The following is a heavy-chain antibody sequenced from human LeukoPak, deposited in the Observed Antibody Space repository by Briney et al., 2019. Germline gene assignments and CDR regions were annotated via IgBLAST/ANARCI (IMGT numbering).Heavy chain of an antibody. V-gene: IGHV4-4*02. J-gene: IGHJ4*02. Sequence: SETLSLTCAVSGGSISSTNWWTWVRQPPGKGLEWIGEIYHSGSTNYNPSLKSRVTISVDKSKNQFSLKLSSVTAADTAVYYCARHFNYYGSGSYYSQIYFDSWGQGTLVTVSS. CDR2: IYHSGST. D-gene: IGHD3-10*01. CDR3: ARHFNYYGSGSYYSQIYFDS. CDR1: GGSISSTNW.